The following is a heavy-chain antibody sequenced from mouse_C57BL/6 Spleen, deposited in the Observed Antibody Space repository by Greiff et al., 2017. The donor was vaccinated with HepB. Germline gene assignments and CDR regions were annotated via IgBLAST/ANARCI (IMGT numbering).Heavy chain of an antibody. Sequence: QVQLQQPGAELVRPGTSVKLSCKASGYTFTSYWMHWVKQRPGQGLEWIGVIDPSDSYTNYNQKFKGKATLTVDTSSSTAYMQLSSLTSEDSAVYYCARRGFITTVVGELNYYAMDYWGQGTSVTVSS. J-gene: IGHJ4*01. CDR1: GYTFTSYW. D-gene: IGHD1-1*01. V-gene: IGHV1-59*01. CDR2: IDPSDSYT. CDR3: ARRGFITTVVGELNYYAMDY.